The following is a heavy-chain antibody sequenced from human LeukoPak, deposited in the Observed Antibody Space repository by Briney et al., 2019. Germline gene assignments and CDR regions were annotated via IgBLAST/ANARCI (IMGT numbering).Heavy chain of an antibody. CDR3: ARDQVTAIEYFQH. CDR2: IWYDGSII. Sequence: GGSLRLSCAASGFTFSSYGMHWVRQAPGKGLEWVSFIWYDGSIIHYADSVKGRFTISRDNSKNMLFLQMNSLGVEDTAVYYCARDQVTAIEYFQHWGQGTLVTVSS. CDR1: GFTFSSYG. D-gene: IGHD2-21*02. J-gene: IGHJ1*01. V-gene: IGHV3-33*08.